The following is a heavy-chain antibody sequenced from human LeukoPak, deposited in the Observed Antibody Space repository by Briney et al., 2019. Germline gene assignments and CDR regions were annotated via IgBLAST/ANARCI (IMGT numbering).Heavy chain of an antibody. CDR2: IYTSGST. Sequence: SETLSLTCTVSGGSISSYYWSWIRQPAGKGLEWIGRIYTSGSTNYNPSLKSRVTMSVDTSKNQFSLKLSSVTAADTAVYYCARMSGDRGTRMAYDYWGQGTLVTVSS. D-gene: IGHD5-24*01. CDR1: GGSISSYY. CDR3: ARMSGDRGTRMAYDY. V-gene: IGHV4-4*07. J-gene: IGHJ4*02.